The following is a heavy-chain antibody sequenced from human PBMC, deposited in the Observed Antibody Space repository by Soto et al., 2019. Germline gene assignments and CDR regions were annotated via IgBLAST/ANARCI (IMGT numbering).Heavy chain of an antibody. Sequence: GGSLRLSCAASGFTFSSYAMSWVRQAPGKGLEWVSAISGSGGSTYYADSVKGRFTISRDNSKNTLYLQMNSLRAEDMAVYYCAKDKKGTGDGDAFDIWGQGTMVTVSS. CDR3: AKDKKGTGDGDAFDI. CDR2: ISGSGGST. D-gene: IGHD7-27*01. V-gene: IGHV3-23*01. J-gene: IGHJ3*02. CDR1: GFTFSSYA.